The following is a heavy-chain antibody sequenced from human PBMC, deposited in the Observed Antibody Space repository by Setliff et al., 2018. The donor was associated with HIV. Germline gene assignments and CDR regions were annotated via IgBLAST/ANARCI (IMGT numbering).Heavy chain of an antibody. V-gene: IGHV4-4*07. CDR3: ARDRSSGWSKDWFDT. CDR1: GGSISSYY. Sequence: SSETLSLTCTVSGGSISSYYWSRIRQPAGKGLEWIGHIYISGSTNYNPSFNSRVTMSVDTSKNQFSLRLTSVTAADTAMYHCARDRSSGWSKDWFDTWGQGILVTVS. D-gene: IGHD6-19*01. CDR2: IYISGST. J-gene: IGHJ5*02.